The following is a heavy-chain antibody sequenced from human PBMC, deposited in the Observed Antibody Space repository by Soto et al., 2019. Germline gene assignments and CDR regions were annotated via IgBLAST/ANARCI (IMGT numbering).Heavy chain of an antibody. CDR1: GGSVNNYY. D-gene: IGHD4-4*01. V-gene: IGHV4-59*02. CDR2: IYYTGRT. J-gene: IGHJ5*02. CDR3: ARDYSHSWYSTMDP. Sequence: KPSETLSLTCTVSGGSVNNYYWSWVRLSPGKGLEWIGYIYYTGRTNYNPSLESRVTISVDTSKNQFSLKLSSVTAADTAVYYCARDYSHSWYSTMDPWGQGTLVTVSS.